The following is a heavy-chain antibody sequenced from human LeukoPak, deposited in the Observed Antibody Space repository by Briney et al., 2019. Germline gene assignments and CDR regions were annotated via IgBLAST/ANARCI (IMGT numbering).Heavy chain of an antibody. Sequence: SETLSLTCTVSGGSISSYYWSWIRQPPGKGLEWIGYIYYSGSTNYNPSLKSRVTISVDTSKNQFSLKLSSVTAADTAVYYCAREYYDILTGDPTVLGMDVWGQGTTVTVSS. CDR1: GGSISSYY. CDR2: IYYSGST. V-gene: IGHV4-59*12. CDR3: AREYYDILTGDPTVLGMDV. D-gene: IGHD3-9*01. J-gene: IGHJ6*02.